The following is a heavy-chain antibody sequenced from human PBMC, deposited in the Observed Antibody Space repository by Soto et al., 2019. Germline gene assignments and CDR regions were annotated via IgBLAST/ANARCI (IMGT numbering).Heavy chain of an antibody. CDR2: ISGSGDIT. J-gene: IGHJ4*02. CDR1: GVSFSSYA. D-gene: IGHD6-19*01. CDR3: ARRSSGWYFDY. V-gene: IGHV3-23*01. Sequence: EVQLLESGGGLVQPGGSLRLSCAASGVSFSSYAMNWVRQAPGQGLEWVSVISGSGDITYYADSVKGRFTISRDNSKNRLYLQMISLRAEYTAVYYCARRSSGWYFDYWGQGSLVIVSS.